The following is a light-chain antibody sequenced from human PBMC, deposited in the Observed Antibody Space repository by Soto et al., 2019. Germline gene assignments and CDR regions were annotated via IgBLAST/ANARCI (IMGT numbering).Light chain of an antibody. CDR3: HHYNNWPPDT. CDR1: EGINSD. Sequence: IVMTQSPAILSVSPGERATLSCRASEGINSDLAWYQQRPGQAPKLLIYAASTRATGIPARFSGSGSGTEVMTPTTSLQSDDSALYYCHHYNNWPPDTFGQGTNLEIK. V-gene: IGKV3-15*01. CDR2: AAS. J-gene: IGKJ2*01.